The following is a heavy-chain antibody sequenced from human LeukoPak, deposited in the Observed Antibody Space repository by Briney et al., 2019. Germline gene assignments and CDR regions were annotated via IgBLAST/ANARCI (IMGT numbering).Heavy chain of an antibody. D-gene: IGHD2-15*01. V-gene: IGHV1-2*02. CDR2: INPNSGGT. J-gene: IGHJ4*02. CDR1: GYTFTGYY. CDR3: ARDPTMVAASSLSDY. Sequence: ASVKVSCKASGYTFTGYYMHWVRQAPGQGLEWMGWINPNSGGTNYAQKFRGRVTMTRDTSISTAYMELSRLRSDDTAVYYCARDPTMVAASSLSDYWGQGTLVTVSS.